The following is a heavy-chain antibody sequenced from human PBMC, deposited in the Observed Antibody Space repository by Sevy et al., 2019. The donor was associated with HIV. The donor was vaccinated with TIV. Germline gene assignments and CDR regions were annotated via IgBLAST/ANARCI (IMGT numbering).Heavy chain of an antibody. CDR3: TTGGGLGYCSSTSCSRIV. V-gene: IGHV3-49*03. D-gene: IGHD2-2*01. Sequence: GGSLRLSCTASGFTFGDYAMSWFRQAPGKGLEWVGFIRSKAYGGTTEYAASVKGRFTISRDDSKSIAYLQMNSLKTEDTAVYYCTTGGGLGYCSSTSCSRIVWGQGTLVTVSS. CDR1: GFTFGDYA. J-gene: IGHJ4*02. CDR2: IRSKAYGGTT.